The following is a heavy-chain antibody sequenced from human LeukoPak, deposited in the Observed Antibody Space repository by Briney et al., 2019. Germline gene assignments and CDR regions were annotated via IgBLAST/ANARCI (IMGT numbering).Heavy chain of an antibody. V-gene: IGHV3-23*01. CDR1: GFTFSSYV. CDR3: ARDRPGSNYVDFDY. CDR2: IRGGGDNT. Sequence: GGPLRLSCAAPGFTFSSYVMNWGRQAPGKGLEWVSTIRGGGDNTFYADSVKGRFTISRDNSKSTLYLQMNSLRAEDTAVYYCARDRPGSNYVDFDYWGQGTLVTVSS. J-gene: IGHJ4*02. D-gene: IGHD4-11*01.